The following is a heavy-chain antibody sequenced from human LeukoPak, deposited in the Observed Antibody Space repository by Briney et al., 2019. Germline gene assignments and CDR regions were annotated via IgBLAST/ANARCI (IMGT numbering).Heavy chain of an antibody. CDR1: GYSFTSYW. Sequence: GESLKISCKGSGYSFTSYWIGWVRQMPGKGLEWMGIIYPGDSDTRYSPSFQGQVTISADKSISTAYLQWSSLKASDTAMYYCVRDWGLGRDSYYFDYWGQGTLVTVSS. D-gene: IGHD3-16*01. J-gene: IGHJ4*02. V-gene: IGHV5-51*01. CDR2: IYPGDSDT. CDR3: VRDWGLGRDSYYFDY.